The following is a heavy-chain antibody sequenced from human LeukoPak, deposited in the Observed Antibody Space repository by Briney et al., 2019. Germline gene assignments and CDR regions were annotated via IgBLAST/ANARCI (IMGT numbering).Heavy chain of an antibody. CDR3: ARADDTSYGMDV. J-gene: IGHJ6*02. CDR1: GGSISSGGYY. Sequence: SQTLSLTCTVSGGSISSGGYYWSWIRQHPGKGLEWTGYIYYSGSTYYNPSLKSRVTISVDTSKNQFSLKLSSVTAADTAVYYCARADDTSYGMDVWGQGTTVTVSS. D-gene: IGHD3-9*01. CDR2: IYYSGST. V-gene: IGHV4-31*03.